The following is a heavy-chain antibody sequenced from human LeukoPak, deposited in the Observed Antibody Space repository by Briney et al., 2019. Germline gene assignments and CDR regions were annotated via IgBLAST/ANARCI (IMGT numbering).Heavy chain of an antibody. CDR3: AKDPSDYYGMDV. V-gene: IGHV3-30*02. J-gene: IGHJ6*02. CDR2: IRYDGSNK. CDR1: GFTFSSYG. D-gene: IGHD3-10*01. Sequence: GGSLRLSCAASGFTFSSYGRHWVRQAPGKGLEWVAFIRYDGSNKYYADSVKGRFTISRDNSKNTLYLQMNSLRAEDTAVYYCAKDPSDYYGMDVWGQGTTVTVSS.